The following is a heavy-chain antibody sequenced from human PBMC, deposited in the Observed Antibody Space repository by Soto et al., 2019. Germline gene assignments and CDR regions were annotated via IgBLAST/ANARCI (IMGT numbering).Heavy chain of an antibody. D-gene: IGHD2-2*01. J-gene: IGHJ4*02. V-gene: IGHV3-74*01. Sequence: VGSLRLSCEASGFSLTSYLMHWVRQAPGKGLVWVAGVKSDGTTATYADSVRGRFTISRDNAKNTLYLQMNSLSAEDTAVYYCASPFDRTSYHRHFDFWGPGTQVTVSS. CDR2: VKSDGTTA. CDR3: ASPFDRTSYHRHFDF. CDR1: GFSLTSYL.